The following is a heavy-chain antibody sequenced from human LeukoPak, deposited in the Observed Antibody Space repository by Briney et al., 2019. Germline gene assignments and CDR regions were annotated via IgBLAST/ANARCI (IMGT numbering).Heavy chain of an antibody. CDR2: ISGSGGST. D-gene: IGHD2-21*02. CDR1: GFTFSSYA. V-gene: IGHV3-23*01. J-gene: IGHJ4*02. CDR3: ARLLAYCGGDCAY. Sequence: GGSLRLSRAASGFTFSSYAMSWVRQAPGKGLEWVSAISGSGGSTYYADSVKGRFTISRDNSENTLYLQMNSLRAEDTAVYYCARLLAYCGGDCAYWGQGTLVTVSS.